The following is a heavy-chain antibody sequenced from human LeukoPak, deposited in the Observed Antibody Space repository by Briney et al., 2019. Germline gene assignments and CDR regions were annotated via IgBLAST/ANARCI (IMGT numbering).Heavy chain of an antibody. D-gene: IGHD3-22*01. J-gene: IGHJ3*02. CDR1: GYTFTSYD. CDR3: ARDVPMYYYDSSGYYTAFDI. V-gene: IGHV1-8*01. CDR2: MNPNSGNT. Sequence: ASVTVSCKASGYTFTSYDINWVRQATGQGLEWMGWMNPNSGNTGYAQKFQGRVTMTRNTSISTAYMELSSLRSEDTAVYYCARDVPMYYYDSSGYYTAFDIWGQGTMVTVSS.